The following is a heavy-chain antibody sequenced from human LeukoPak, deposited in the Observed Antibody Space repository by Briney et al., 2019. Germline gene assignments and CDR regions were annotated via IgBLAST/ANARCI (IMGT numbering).Heavy chain of an antibody. D-gene: IGHD4-17*01. CDR3: ARVSGIKYGDYVSEATSDY. Sequence: ASVKVSCKASGYTFTSYDINWVRQATGQGLAWMGWMNPNSGNTGYAQKFQGRVTMTRNTSISTAYMELSSLRSEDTAVYYCARVSGIKYGDYVSEATSDYWGQGTLVTVSS. CDR2: MNPNSGNT. V-gene: IGHV1-8*01. CDR1: GYTFTSYD. J-gene: IGHJ4*02.